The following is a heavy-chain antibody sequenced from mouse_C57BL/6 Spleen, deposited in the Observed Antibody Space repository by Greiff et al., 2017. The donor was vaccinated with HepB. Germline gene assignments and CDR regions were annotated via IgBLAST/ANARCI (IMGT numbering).Heavy chain of an antibody. CDR2: IYPGSGST. J-gene: IGHJ3*01. CDR1: GYTFTGYW. CDR3: AREGKIYYCSFPY. Sequence: QVQLQQPGAELVKPGASVKMSCKASGYTFTGYWITWVKQRPGQGLEWIGDIYPGSGSTNYNEKFKSKATLTVDTSSSTAYMQLSSLTSEDSAVYYCAREGKIYYCSFPYWAQVTLSTVSP. V-gene: IGHV1-55*01. D-gene: IGHD1-1*01.